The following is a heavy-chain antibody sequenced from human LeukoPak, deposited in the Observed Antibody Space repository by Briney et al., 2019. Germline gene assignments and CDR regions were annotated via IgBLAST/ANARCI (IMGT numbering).Heavy chain of an antibody. J-gene: IGHJ3*02. D-gene: IGHD6-19*01. CDR2: IYYTGST. CDR3: ARPYTSGYRGAFDI. CDR1: GGSIDSYY. Sequence: SETLSLTCTVSGGSIDSYYWSWVRQFPGKGLEWMGYIYYTGSTNYNPSLKSRVTISVDTSKNQFSLRLSSVTAADTAVYYCARPYTSGYRGAFDIWGQETMVTVSS. V-gene: IGHV4-59*01.